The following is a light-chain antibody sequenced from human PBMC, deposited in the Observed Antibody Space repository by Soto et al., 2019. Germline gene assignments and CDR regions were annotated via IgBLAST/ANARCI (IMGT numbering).Light chain of an antibody. J-gene: IGKJ5*01. CDR2: GAS. CDR3: QQYNNWPRIT. V-gene: IGKV3-15*01. Sequence: EIVLTQSPGTLSLSQGERATLSCRASQSVSSNLAWYQQKPGQAPRLLIYGASTRATGIPARFSGSGSGTEFTLTISSLQSEDFAVYYCQQYNNWPRITFGQGTRLEIK. CDR1: QSVSSN.